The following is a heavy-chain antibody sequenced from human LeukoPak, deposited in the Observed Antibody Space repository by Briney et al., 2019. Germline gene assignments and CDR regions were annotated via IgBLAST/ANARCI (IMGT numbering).Heavy chain of an antibody. CDR3: ARHVVGNYDLLSFDY. J-gene: IGHJ4*02. CDR1: AGSIISISYD. Sequence: SETLSLTCGVSAGSIISISYDWGWIRQPPGKGLEWIASMFYSGNTYYSPSLKSRVTMSVDTTENQFSLKLSSVTAADTAVYYCARHVVGNYDLLSFDYWGQGSLVTVSS. V-gene: IGHV4-39*01. CDR2: MFYSGNT. D-gene: IGHD2-21*01.